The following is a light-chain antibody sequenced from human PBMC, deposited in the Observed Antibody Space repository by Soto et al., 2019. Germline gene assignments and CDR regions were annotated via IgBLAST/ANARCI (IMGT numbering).Light chain of an antibody. Sequence: DIQMTQSPPSLSASVGDRVTITCQASQDIGNSLNWFQHKPGKAPNLVIYDASNLEIGVPSRFSGSGSGTDFTFTISSLRPEDIATYYCQQSDHLPLFGPGTKVESK. CDR2: DAS. J-gene: IGKJ3*01. CDR3: QQSDHLPL. CDR1: QDIGNS. V-gene: IGKV1-33*01.